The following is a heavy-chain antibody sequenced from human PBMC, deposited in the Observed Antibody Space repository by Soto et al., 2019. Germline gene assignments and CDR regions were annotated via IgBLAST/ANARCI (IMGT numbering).Heavy chain of an antibody. J-gene: IGHJ4*02. CDR1: GYTFTSYY. D-gene: IGHD7-27*01. CDR3: ARELGPPLWGYLDTRQYYIDY. V-gene: IGHV1-46*01. CDR2: INTSGGST. Sequence: QVQLVQSGAEVKKPGASVKVSCKASGYTFTSYYMHWVRQAPGQGLEWMGIINTSGGSTSYAQKFQGRVTLTRDTSTVTVYMELSSLRSEDTAVYYCARELGPPLWGYLDTRQYYIDYWGQGTLVTVSS.